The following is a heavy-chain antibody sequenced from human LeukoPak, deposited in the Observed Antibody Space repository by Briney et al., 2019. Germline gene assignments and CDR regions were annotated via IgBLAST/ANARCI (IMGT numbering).Heavy chain of an antibody. V-gene: IGHV1-18*01. CDR2: ISAYNGNT. D-gene: IGHD3-22*01. CDR3: ARVKYYYDSSGYSPAEYFQH. CDR1: GYTFTSYG. Sequence: ASVKVSCKASGYTFTSYGISWVRQAPGQGLEWMGWISAYNGNTNYAQKLQGRVTMTTDTSTSTAYMELRSLRSDDTAVYYCARVKYYYDSSGYSPAEYFQHWGQGTLVTVSS. J-gene: IGHJ1*01.